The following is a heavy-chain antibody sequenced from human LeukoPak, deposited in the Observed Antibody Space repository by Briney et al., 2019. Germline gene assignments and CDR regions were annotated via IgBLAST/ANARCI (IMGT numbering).Heavy chain of an antibody. D-gene: IGHD1-7*01. CDR2: VSYSGST. Sequence: SETLSLTGTGSGGSRSSTNYEWRWTRQPPGKGLGWLASVSYSGSTYYNPSLQDRITILVDTSKNQFSLRLTSVTAADAAVYYCARHEWNYVTYFDFWGQGTRVTVSS. CDR3: ARHEWNYVTYFDF. CDR1: GGSRSSTNYE. J-gene: IGHJ4*02. V-gene: IGHV4-39*01.